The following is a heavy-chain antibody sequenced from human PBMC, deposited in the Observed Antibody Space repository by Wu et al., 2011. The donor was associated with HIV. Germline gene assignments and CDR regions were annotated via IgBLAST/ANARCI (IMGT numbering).Heavy chain of an antibody. Sequence: QVQLVQSGVEVKKPGSSVKVSCKASGGTFSSYAISWVRQAPGQGLEWMGGIIPIFGTANYAQKFQGRVTITADESTITAYMELSSLRSEDTAVYYCARGVRKYYHDSSGSLDNNWFDPWGQGTLVTVSS. CDR1: GGTFSSYA. CDR3: ARGVRKYYHDSSGSLDNNWFDP. D-gene: IGHD3-22*01. V-gene: IGHV1-69*01. CDR2: IIPIFGTA. J-gene: IGHJ5*02.